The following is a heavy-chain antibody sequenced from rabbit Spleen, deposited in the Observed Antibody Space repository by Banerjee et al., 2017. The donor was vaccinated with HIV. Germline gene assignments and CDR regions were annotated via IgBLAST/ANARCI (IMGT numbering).Heavy chain of an antibody. J-gene: IGHJ4*01. CDR1: GFSFSSGYY. Sequence: QSLEESGGDLVKPGASLTLTCTASGFSFSSGYYMCWVRQAPGKGLECGACIYVDNDATYYASWAKGRFTISKTSSTTVTLQMTSLTAADTATYFCARETSSGWGVVSYYFNLWGPGTLVTVS. CDR3: ARETSSGWGVVSYYFNL. V-gene: IGHV1S40*01. D-gene: IGHD4-1*01. CDR2: IYVDNDAT.